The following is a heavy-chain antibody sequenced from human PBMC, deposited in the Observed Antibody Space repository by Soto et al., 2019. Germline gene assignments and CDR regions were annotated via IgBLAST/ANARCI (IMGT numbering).Heavy chain of an antibody. CDR3: ARDSAHYDILTGSYYYGMDV. Sequence: GGPLRLSCAASGFPFSSYGMHWVRKAPGKGLERVAVIWYDGSNKYYADSVKGRFTISRDNSKNTLYLQMNSLRAEDTAVYYCARDSAHYDILTGSYYYGMDVWGQWTTVTVSS. D-gene: IGHD3-9*01. V-gene: IGHV3-33*01. J-gene: IGHJ6*02. CDR1: GFPFSSYG. CDR2: IWYDGSNK.